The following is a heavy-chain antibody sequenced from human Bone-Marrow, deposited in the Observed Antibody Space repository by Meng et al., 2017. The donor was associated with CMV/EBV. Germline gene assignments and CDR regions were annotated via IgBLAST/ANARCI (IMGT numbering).Heavy chain of an antibody. CDR2: IRSEAYSYAT. J-gene: IGHJ4*02. D-gene: IGHD6-6*01. CDR3: TRAYSSSSVFDY. Sequence: GGSLRLSCAASGFTFSGSTMHWVRQASGKGLQWVGRIRSEAYSYATAYAASVTGRFTITRDDSKNTAYLQMNSLKTEDTAVYYCTRAYSSSSVFDYWGQGTLDPVSS. CDR1: GFTFSGST. V-gene: IGHV3-73*01.